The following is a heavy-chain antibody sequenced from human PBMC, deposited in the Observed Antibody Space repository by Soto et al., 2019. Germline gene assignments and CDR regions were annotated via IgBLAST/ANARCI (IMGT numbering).Heavy chain of an antibody. CDR2: IYSSGAT. CDR3: ARIAQGYDSGTSWFGWLVA. D-gene: IGHD3-10*01. J-gene: IGHJ5*02. Sequence: SETLSLTCTVSGVSLRGDRSGWFRQSLAKELEWNGYIYSSGATKYNPSLMSRVTISVDMSKNQFSLKMRSVTAADTAVYYCARIAQGYDSGTSWFGWLVAGGVRTVVTVCS. CDR1: GVSLRGDR. V-gene: IGHV4-59*01.